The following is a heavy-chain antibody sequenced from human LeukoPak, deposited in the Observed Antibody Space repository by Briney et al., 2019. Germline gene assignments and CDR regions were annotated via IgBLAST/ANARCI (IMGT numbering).Heavy chain of an antibody. V-gene: IGHV3-21*05. CDR2: ISSSDINK. CDR1: GVTFSSYS. J-gene: IGHJ4*02. CDR3: AGRPYYYDSLDY. D-gene: IGHD3-22*01. Sequence: PGGSLRLSCATSGVTFSSYSMNWVRQAPGTGLEWVSYISSSDINKNYADSVKGRFTISRDNPKNSLYLQMNSLRVEDTALYYCAGRPYYYDSLDYWGQGTLVTVSS.